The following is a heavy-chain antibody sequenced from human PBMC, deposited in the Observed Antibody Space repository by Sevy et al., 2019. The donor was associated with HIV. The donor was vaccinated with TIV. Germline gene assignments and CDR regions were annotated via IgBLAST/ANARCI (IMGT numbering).Heavy chain of an antibody. CDR1: GFTFSSYS. CDR3: ARDTHIGPGITIFGFDY. D-gene: IGHD3-3*01. CDR2: LSSSSSTI. J-gene: IGHJ4*02. Sequence: GGSLRLTCAASGFTFSSYSMNWVRLAPGKGLEWVSYLSSSSSTIDYGDSVKGRFTISRDNAKNSLYLQMNSLRDEDTAVYYCARDTHIGPGITIFGFDYWGQGTLVTVSS. V-gene: IGHV3-48*02.